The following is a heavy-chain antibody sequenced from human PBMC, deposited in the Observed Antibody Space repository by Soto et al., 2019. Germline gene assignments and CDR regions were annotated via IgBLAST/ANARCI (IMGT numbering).Heavy chain of an antibody. V-gene: IGHV1-69*13. CDR3: ARDYGSGSYYSLRYAFDI. CDR2: ITPIFGTA. CDR1: GGTFSSYA. J-gene: IGHJ3*02. Sequence: SVKVSCKASGGTFSSYAISWVRQAPGQGLEWMGGITPIFGTANYAQKFQGRVTISADESTSTAYMELSSLRSEDTAVYYCARDYGSGSYYSLRYAFDIWGQGTMVTISS. D-gene: IGHD3-10*01.